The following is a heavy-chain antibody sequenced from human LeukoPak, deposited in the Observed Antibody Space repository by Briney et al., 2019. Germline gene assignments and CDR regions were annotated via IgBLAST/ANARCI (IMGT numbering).Heavy chain of an antibody. CDR1: GGSISSSSYY. D-gene: IGHD1-26*01. CDR3: ARIVGASYYYYGMDV. Sequence: SETLSLTCTVSGGSISSSSYYWGWIRQPPGKGLGWIGSIYYSGSTYYNPSLKSRVTISVDTSKNQFSLKLSSVTAADTAVYYCARIVGASYYYYGMDVWGQGTTVTVSS. CDR2: IYYSGST. J-gene: IGHJ6*02. V-gene: IGHV4-39*01.